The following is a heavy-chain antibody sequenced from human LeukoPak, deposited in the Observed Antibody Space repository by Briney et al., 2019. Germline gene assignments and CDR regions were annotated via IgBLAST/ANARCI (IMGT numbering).Heavy chain of an antibody. CDR2: ISSNGGST. Sequence: GGSLRLSCAASGFTFSSYAMHWVRQAPGKGLEYVSAISSNGGSTYYADSVEGRFTISRDNSKNTLYLQMGSLRAEDMAVYYCARGGLYYYYYGMDVWGKGTTVTVSS. V-gene: IGHV3-64*02. D-gene: IGHD2-21*01. CDR3: ARGGLYYYYYGMDV. CDR1: GFTFSSYA. J-gene: IGHJ6*04.